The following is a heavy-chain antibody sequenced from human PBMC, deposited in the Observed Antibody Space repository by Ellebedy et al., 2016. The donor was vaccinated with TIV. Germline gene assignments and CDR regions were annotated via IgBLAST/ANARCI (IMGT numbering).Heavy chain of an antibody. D-gene: IGHD3-22*01. Sequence: GGSLRLSXAASGFTFDDYAMHWVRQAPGKGLEWVSAISGSGGSTYYTDSVKGRFTISRDNSKNTLYLQMNSLRAEDTAVYYCAKDLGPHYYDSSGYYYYYYGMDVWGQGTTVTVSS. V-gene: IGHV3-23*01. CDR2: ISGSGGST. CDR3: AKDLGPHYYDSSGYYYYYYGMDV. J-gene: IGHJ6*02. CDR1: GFTFDDYA.